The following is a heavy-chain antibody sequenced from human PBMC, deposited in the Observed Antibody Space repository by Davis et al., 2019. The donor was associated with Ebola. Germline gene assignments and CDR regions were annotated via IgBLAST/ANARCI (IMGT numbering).Heavy chain of an antibody. J-gene: IGHJ4*02. CDR3: ARDRGIVAAYLIDY. CDR1: GGTFSSYA. D-gene: IGHD1-26*01. V-gene: IGHV1-18*01. Sequence: ASVKVSCKASGGTFSSYAISWVRQAPGQGLEWMGWISAYNGNTNYAQKLQGRVTMTTDTSTSTAYMEVRSLRSDDTAVYYCARDRGIVAAYLIDYWGQGTLVTVSS. CDR2: ISAYNGNT.